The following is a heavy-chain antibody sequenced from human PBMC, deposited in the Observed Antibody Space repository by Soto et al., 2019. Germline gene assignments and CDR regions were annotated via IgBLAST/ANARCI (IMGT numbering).Heavy chain of an antibody. CDR1: GFTFSSYA. J-gene: IGHJ4*02. CDR3: ARDYYDSSGYYYPDY. CDR2: ISYDGSNK. Sequence: GGSLRLSCAASGFTFSSYAMHWVSQAPGKGLEWVAVISYDGSNKYYADSVKGRFTISRDNSKNTLYLQMNSLRAEDTAVYYCARDYYDSSGYYYPDYWGQGTLVTVSS. V-gene: IGHV3-30-3*01. D-gene: IGHD3-22*01.